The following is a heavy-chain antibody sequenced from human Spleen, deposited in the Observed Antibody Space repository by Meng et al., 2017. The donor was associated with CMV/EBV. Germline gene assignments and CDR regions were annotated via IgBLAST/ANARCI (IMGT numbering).Heavy chain of an antibody. Sequence: GSLRLSCAVSGASISSSYWWSWVRQPPGKGLGWNGVIYHSGSTNYNPSLKSRVTISVDKSKNLFSLKVRSVTAADTAVYYCAGCITMVSPVEGMDVWGQGTTVTVSS. CDR2: IYHSGST. V-gene: IGHV4-4*02. CDR1: GASISSSYW. D-gene: IGHD3-10*01. CDR3: AGCITMVSPVEGMDV. J-gene: IGHJ6*02.